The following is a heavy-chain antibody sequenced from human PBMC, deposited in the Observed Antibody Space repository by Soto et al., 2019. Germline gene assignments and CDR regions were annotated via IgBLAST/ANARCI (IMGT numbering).Heavy chain of an antibody. D-gene: IGHD3-3*01. J-gene: IGHJ4*01. CDR2: INPNSGGT. Sequence: ASVKVSCKASGYTFTGNYMHWVRQAPGQGLEWMGWINPNSGGTNYAQKFQGWVTITRDKSISTAYMELSRLRSEDTAVYYCARENGRPFYDFWSGYYPDPPLTVWGQGTLVTVSS. CDR3: ARENGRPFYDFWSGYYPDPPLTV. V-gene: IGHV1-2*04. CDR1: GYTFTGNY.